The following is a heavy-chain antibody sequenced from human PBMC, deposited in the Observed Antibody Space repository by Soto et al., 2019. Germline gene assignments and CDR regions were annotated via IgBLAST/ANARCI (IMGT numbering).Heavy chain of an antibody. J-gene: IGHJ6*02. CDR2: IIPIFGTA. V-gene: IGHV1-69*01. CDR3: AIVRYSSLLGYYYGRDV. CDR1: GVTFSKFI. D-gene: IGHD6-19*01. Sequence: QVQLEQSGGEVKKPGSSVKVSCKASGVTFSKFIMTWVRQAPGLGLEWVGGIIPIFGTANYAQKFQGRVTITAAETTSTLYLEVSNLSSEATAVYYCAIVRYSSLLGYYYGRDVWGQGTAVTVSS.